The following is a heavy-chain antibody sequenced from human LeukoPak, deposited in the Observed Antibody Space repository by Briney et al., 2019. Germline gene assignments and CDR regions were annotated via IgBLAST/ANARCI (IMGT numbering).Heavy chain of an antibody. J-gene: IGHJ4*02. D-gene: IGHD6-19*01. CDR1: GGSFSGYY. CDR2: INHSGST. CDR3: ARPSHSSGRTNPLRAFDY. Sequence: SETLSLTCAVYGGSFSGYYWSWIRQPPGKGLEWIGEINHSGSTNYNPSLKSRVTISVDTSKNQFSLKLSSVTAADTAVYYCARPSHSSGRTNPLRAFDYWGQGTLVTVSS. V-gene: IGHV4-34*01.